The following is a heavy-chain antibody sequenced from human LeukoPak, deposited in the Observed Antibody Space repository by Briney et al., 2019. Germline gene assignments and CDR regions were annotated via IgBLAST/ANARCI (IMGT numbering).Heavy chain of an antibody. Sequence: ASVKVSCKASGGTFSSYAISWVRQAPGQGLEWMGRIIPILGIANYAQKFQGRVTITADKSTSTAYMELSSLRSEDTAVYYCATRRVSQLLLPLDYWGQGTLVTVSS. CDR1: GGTFSSYA. D-gene: IGHD2-2*01. CDR3: ATRRVSQLLLPLDY. V-gene: IGHV1-69*04. J-gene: IGHJ4*02. CDR2: IIPILGIA.